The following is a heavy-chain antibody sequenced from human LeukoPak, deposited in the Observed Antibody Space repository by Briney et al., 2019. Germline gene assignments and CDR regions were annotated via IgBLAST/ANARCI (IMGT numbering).Heavy chain of an antibody. V-gene: IGHV4-39*07. CDR3: ARDNGVLWFGELPHAFDI. CDR1: GGSVSSSSYY. J-gene: IGHJ3*02. CDR2: IYYSGST. D-gene: IGHD3-10*01. Sequence: PSETLSLTCTVSGGSVSSSSYYWGWIRQPPGKGLEWIGSIYYSGSTYYNPSLKSRVTISVDTSKNQFSLKLSSVTAADTAVYYCARDNGVLWFGELPHAFDIWGQGTMVTVSS.